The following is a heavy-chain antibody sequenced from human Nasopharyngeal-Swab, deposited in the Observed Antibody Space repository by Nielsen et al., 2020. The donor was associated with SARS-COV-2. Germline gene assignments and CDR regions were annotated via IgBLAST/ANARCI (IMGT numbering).Heavy chain of an antibody. J-gene: IGHJ5*02. CDR2: FDPEDGET. CDR3: ATGPVVAATEWFDP. D-gene: IGHD2-15*01. Sequence: WVRQAPGQGLEWMGGFDPEDGETIHAQKFQGRVTMTEDTSTDTAYMELSSLRSEDTAVYYCATGPVVAATEWFDPWGQGTLVTVSS. V-gene: IGHV1-24*01.